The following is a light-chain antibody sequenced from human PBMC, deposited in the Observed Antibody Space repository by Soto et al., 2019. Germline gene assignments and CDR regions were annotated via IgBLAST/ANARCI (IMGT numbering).Light chain of an antibody. J-gene: IGKJ3*01. V-gene: IGKV3-15*01. CDR1: QSVSSY. Sequence: EIVLTQSPATLSASPGERATLSCRASQSVSSYLAWYQQKPGQAHRLLIYGAYTRATGIQARFSGSGSGTEFTLTISSLQPDDFATYYCQQYDTFSGTFGPGTKVNIK. CDR2: GAY. CDR3: QQYDTFSGT.